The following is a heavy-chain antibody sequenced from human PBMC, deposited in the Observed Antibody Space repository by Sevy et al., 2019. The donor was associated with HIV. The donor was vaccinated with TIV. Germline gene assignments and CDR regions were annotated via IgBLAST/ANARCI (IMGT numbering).Heavy chain of an antibody. D-gene: IGHD2-15*01. CDR2: IYYSGSS. CDR1: GDSSSSYF. J-gene: IGHJ4*02. Sequence: SETLSPTCHVSGDSSSSYFWSWFRQPPGRGLEWDGYIYYSGSSEYNPSLRSRVTMSIDTSKKYFSMKLTSVTAADTAVYYCARDSAVVPRALVYWGQGTLVTVSS. CDR3: ARDSAVVPRALVY. V-gene: IGHV4-59*01.